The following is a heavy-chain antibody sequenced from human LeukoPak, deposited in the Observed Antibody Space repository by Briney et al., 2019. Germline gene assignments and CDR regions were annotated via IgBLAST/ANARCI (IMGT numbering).Heavy chain of an antibody. J-gene: IGHJ5*02. CDR3: ARGDVLRNFDWFGSLDP. CDR1: GGSISSYY. V-gene: IGHV4-59*01. D-gene: IGHD3-9*01. CDR2: IYYSGST. Sequence: SETLSLTCTVSGGSISSYYWSWIRQPPGKGLEWIGYIYYSGSTNYNPSLKSRVTISVDTSKNQFSLKLSSVTAADTAVYYCARGDVLRNFDWFGSLDPWGQGTLVTVSS.